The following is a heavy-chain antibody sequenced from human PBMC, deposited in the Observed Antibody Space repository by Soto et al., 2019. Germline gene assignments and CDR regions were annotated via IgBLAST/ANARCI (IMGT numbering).Heavy chain of an antibody. J-gene: IGHJ6*02. CDR3: ARAVPLLGSYGMDF. V-gene: IGHV4-4*02. D-gene: IGHD3-10*01. Sequence: SETLSLTCAVSGGSISSSNWWSWVRQPPGKGLEWIGEMYHSGSTIYNPSLKSRVTISVDKSKNQFSLKLTSVTAADTAIYYCARAVPLLGSYGMDFWGQGITVTVSS. CDR1: GGSISSSNW. CDR2: MYHSGST.